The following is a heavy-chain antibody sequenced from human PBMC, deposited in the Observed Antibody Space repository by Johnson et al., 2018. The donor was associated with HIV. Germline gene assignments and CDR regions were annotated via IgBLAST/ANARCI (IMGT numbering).Heavy chain of an antibody. D-gene: IGHD6-13*01. V-gene: IGHV3-7*01. CDR1: GFTFSSYW. Sequence: MLLVESGGGVVQPGRSLRLSCAASGFTFSSYWMSWVRQAPGKGLEWVANIKQDGSEKYYVDSLKGRFTISRANANNSLYLQMNSLRAEDTAVYYCAKDIEGSSWWTPHDPDDAFDIWGQGTMVTVSS. J-gene: IGHJ3*02. CDR3: AKDIEGSSWWTPHDPDDAFDI. CDR2: IKQDGSEK.